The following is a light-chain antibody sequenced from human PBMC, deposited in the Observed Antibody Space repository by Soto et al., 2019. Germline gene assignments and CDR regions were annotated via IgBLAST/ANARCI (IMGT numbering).Light chain of an antibody. V-gene: IGLV1-44*01. CDR2: GYD. CDR1: SSNIGSNT. CDR3: TAWDDSLRAVL. Sequence: QLVLTQPPSASGTPGHRVTISCSGGSSNIGSNTVNWYQHLPGAAPKLLIYGYDQRPSGVPDRFSGSKSGTSVFLAISGLQSEDEADYYCTAWDDSLRAVLFGGGTKLTVL. J-gene: IGLJ2*01.